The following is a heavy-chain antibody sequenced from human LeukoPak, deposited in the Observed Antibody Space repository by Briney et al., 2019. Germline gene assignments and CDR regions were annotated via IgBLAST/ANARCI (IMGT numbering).Heavy chain of an antibody. J-gene: IGHJ4*02. D-gene: IGHD5-12*01. Sequence: SETLSLTCTVSGGSISSYYWSWTRQPPGKGLEWIGYIYYSGSTNYNPSLKSRVTISVDTSKNQFSLKLSSVTAADTAVYYCARDKDSGFYDYWGQGTLVTVSS. CDR2: IYYSGST. V-gene: IGHV4-59*01. CDR1: GGSISSYY. CDR3: ARDKDSGFYDY.